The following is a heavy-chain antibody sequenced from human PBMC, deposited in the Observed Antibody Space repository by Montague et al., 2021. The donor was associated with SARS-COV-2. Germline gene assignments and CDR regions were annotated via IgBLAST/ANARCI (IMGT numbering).Heavy chain of an antibody. CDR2: VPVSGTI. V-gene: IGHV4-4*07. CDR3: ARDWDSVPATGTN. CDR1: GGSISNYY. Sequence: SETLSLTCTVSGGSISNYYWSWIWQPAGNGLDWIGSVPVSGTINXNPSLWSRITLSVDTSKHQFSLTLSAVTVADTAVYFCARDWDSVPATGTNWGRGTLVTVSS. J-gene: IGHJ4*02. D-gene: IGHD6-13*01.